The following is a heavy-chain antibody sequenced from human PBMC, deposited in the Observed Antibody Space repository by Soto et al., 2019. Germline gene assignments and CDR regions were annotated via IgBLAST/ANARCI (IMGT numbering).Heavy chain of an antibody. J-gene: IGHJ6*02. V-gene: IGHV1-58*01. CDR3: AADPPYVLRSSYGMDV. CDR2: IVVGSGNT. Sequence: SVKVSCKASGFTFTSSAVQWVRQARGQRLEWIGWIVVGSGNTNYAQKFQERVTITRDMSTSTAYMELSSLRSEDTAVYYCAADPPYVLRSSYGMDVWGQGTTVTVSS. CDR1: GFTFTSSA. D-gene: IGHD3-3*01.